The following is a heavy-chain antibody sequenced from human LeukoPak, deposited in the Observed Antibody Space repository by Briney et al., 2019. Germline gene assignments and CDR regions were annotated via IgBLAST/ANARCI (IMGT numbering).Heavy chain of an antibody. V-gene: IGHV4-59*08. CDR1: GGSISSYY. CDR3: ARVRGAALFDY. CDR2: IYYSGST. Sequence: SETLSLTCTVSGGSISSYYWSWIRQPPGKGLEWIGYIYYSGSTNYNPSLKSRVTISVDTSKNQFSLKLSSVTAADTAVYYCARVRGAALFDYWGQGTLVTVSS. J-gene: IGHJ4*02. D-gene: IGHD6-6*01.